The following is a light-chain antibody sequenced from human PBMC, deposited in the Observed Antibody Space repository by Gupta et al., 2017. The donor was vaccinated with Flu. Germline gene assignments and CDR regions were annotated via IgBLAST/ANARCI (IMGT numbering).Light chain of an antibody. V-gene: IGLV2-14*01. CDR1: SSDVGRYNY. CDR2: EVN. J-gene: IGLJ3*02. CDR3: SSFTSSLTWV. Sequence: QSALTQPASVSGSPGQSLTISCPGTSSDVGRYNYVSWSQQYPGKAPKLMIYEVNNWPSGVSNRFSGSKSGNTASLTISGLQAEDEADYYCSSFTSSLTWVFGGGTKLTVL.